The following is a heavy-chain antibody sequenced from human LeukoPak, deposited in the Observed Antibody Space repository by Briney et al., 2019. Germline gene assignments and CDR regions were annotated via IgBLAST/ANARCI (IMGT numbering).Heavy chain of an antibody. D-gene: IGHD2-2*03. CDR3: ATETIRLMDNYYYYMDV. CDR1: GYTLTELS. Sequence: ASVKVSCKVSGYTLTELSIHWVRQAPGKGLEWMGGFDPEDGETIYAQKFQGRVTMTEDTSTDTAYMELSSLRSEDTAVYYCATETIRLMDNYYYYMDVWGKGTTVTVSS. V-gene: IGHV1-24*01. J-gene: IGHJ6*03. CDR2: FDPEDGET.